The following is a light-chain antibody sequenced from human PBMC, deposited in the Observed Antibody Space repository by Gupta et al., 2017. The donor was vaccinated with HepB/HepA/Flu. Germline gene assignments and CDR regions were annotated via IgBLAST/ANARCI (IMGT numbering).Light chain of an antibody. CDR1: QSIRGSR. J-gene: IGKJ1*01. CDR2: GAS. V-gene: IGKV3-20*01. CDR3: QQEGDSLWT. Sequence: EILLTQSPVALSLSPGERATLSCRASQSIRGSRLTWYQQKPGQTPRLLIYGASSRANGIPDRFSGSGCGTEFTLTISRREPEDFAMYCCQQEGDSLWTFGQGTKVEVK.